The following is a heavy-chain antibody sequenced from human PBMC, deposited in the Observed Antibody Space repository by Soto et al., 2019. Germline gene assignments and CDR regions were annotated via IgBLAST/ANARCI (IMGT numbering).Heavy chain of an antibody. CDR2: ISSSGTAI. CDR3: ARDNGIAGFFDS. CDR1: GFTFRSYS. J-gene: IGHJ5*01. D-gene: IGHD6-13*01. Sequence: PGGTRRLSCAASGFTFRSYSMNWVRQAPGKGLEWVSYISSSGTAIYYADSVKGRFTISXXXAXXSXXLXXNSXRDXDTSVYYCARDNGIAGFFDSWGQGALVTGSS. V-gene: IGHV3-48*02.